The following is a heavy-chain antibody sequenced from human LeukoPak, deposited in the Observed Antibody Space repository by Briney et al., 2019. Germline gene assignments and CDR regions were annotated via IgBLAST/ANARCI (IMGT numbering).Heavy chain of an antibody. CDR2: ISYDGSNK. Sequence: GGSLRLSCAASRFTFSSYAMRWVRQAPGKGLEWVAVISYDGSNKYYADSVKGRFTISRDNSKNTLYLQMNSLRAEDTAVYYCAREGDNVVTNSYGMDVWGQGTTVTVSS. CDR3: AREGDNVVTNSYGMDV. J-gene: IGHJ6*02. V-gene: IGHV3-30-3*01. CDR1: RFTFSSYA. D-gene: IGHD2-21*01.